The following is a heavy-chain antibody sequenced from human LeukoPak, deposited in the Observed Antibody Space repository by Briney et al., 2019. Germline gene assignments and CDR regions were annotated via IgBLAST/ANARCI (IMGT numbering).Heavy chain of an antibody. Sequence: GGSLRLSCAASGFTFSSYGMHWVRQAPGKGLEWVAVIWYDGSNKYYADSVKGRFTISRDNSKNTLYLQMNSLRAEDTAVYYCAKAEHPLEYGMDVWGQGTTVTVSS. CDR1: GFTFSSYG. D-gene: IGHD1-1*01. CDR2: IWYDGSNK. CDR3: AKAEHPLEYGMDV. J-gene: IGHJ6*02. V-gene: IGHV3-30*02.